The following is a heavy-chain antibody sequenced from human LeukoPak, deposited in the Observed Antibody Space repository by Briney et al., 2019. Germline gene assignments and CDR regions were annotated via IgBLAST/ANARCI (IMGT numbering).Heavy chain of an antibody. CDR3: ARGSYVFDY. Sequence: SETLSLTCTVSDDSITMYYWGWIRQPPGKGLEWIGSIYHSGSTYYNPSLKSRVTISVDTSKNQFSLKLSSVTAADTAVYYCARGSYVFDYWGQGTLVTVSS. CDR2: IYHSGST. J-gene: IGHJ4*02. D-gene: IGHD1-26*01. V-gene: IGHV4-38-2*02. CDR1: DDSITMYY.